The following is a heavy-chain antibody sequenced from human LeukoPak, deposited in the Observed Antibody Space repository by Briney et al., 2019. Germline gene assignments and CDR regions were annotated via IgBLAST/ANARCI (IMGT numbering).Heavy chain of an antibody. CDR3: ARANVEVAATREYYFDY. CDR1: GFTFSSYS. Sequence: GGSLRLSCAASGFTFSSYSMNWVRQAPGKGLEWVSSISSSSSYIYYADSVRGRSTISRDNAKNSLYLQMNSLRAEDTAVYYCARANVEVAATREYYFDYWGQGTLVTVSS. CDR2: ISSSSSYI. V-gene: IGHV3-21*01. D-gene: IGHD2-15*01. J-gene: IGHJ4*02.